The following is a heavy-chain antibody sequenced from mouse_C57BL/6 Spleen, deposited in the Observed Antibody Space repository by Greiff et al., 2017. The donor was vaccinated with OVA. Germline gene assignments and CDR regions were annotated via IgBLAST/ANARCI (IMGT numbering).Heavy chain of an antibody. CDR1: GYTFTSYW. V-gene: IGHV1-59*01. J-gene: IGHJ4*01. CDR2: IDPSDSYT. CDR3: ARPRDGYFFMDY. Sequence: VQLQQPGAELVRPGTSVKLSCKASGYTFTSYWMHWVKQRPGQGLEWIGVIDPSDSYTNYNQKFKGKATLTVDTSSSTAYMQLSSLTSEDSAVYYCARPRDGYFFMDYWGQGTSVTVSS. D-gene: IGHD2-3*01.